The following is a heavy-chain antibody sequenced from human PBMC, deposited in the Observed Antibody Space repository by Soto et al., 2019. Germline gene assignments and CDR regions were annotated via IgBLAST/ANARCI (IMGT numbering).Heavy chain of an antibody. CDR1: GGAFSDYA. J-gene: IGHJ6*02. CDR2: IMPIFRAP. D-gene: IGHD3-9*01. Sequence: QVQLVQSGAEVKKPGSSVKVSCKASGGAFSDYAFSWVRQAPGPGLEWLGGIMPIFRAPDYAQKFQGRVTITADESTRTAYMEMRSLRSEDTAVYYWASWLKEADIGNYYYGMDVWGQGTTVTVS. CDR3: ASWLKEADIGNYYYGMDV. V-gene: IGHV1-69*12.